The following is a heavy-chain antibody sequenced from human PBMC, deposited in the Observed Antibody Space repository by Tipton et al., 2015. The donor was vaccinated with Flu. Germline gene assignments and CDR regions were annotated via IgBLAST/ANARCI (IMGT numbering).Heavy chain of an antibody. CDR3: ATLGNSGTDGFDI. CDR2: IYRGGTT. D-gene: IGHD5-12*01. CDR1: GFTVSSKY. J-gene: IGHJ3*02. V-gene: IGHV3-66*02. Sequence: QLVQSGGGLVQPGGSLTLSCAASGFTVSSKYMGWVRQAPGKGLQWVSVIYRGGTTYVADSVKGRCTISRDNSKNTLYLQWNSLTTEDTAVYYCATLGNSGTDGFDIWGQGTMVTISS.